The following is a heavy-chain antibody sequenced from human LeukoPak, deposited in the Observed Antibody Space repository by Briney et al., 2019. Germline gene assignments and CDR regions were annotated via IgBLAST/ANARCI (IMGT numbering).Heavy chain of an antibody. CDR1: GGSVSSTTYY. J-gene: IGHJ4*02. CDR2: INYSGST. Sequence: SETLSLTCTASGGSVSSTTYYWSWIRQPPGKELEWIASINYSGSTYYNPSLKSRVTISVDTSENQFSLKLSSVTAADTAVYYCARYVVYGSGKYYFDYWGQGTLVTVSS. CDR3: ARYVVYGSGKYYFDY. V-gene: IGHV4-39*01. D-gene: IGHD3-10*01.